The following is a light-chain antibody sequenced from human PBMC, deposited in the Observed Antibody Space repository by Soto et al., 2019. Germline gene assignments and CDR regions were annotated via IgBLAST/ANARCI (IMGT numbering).Light chain of an antibody. J-gene: IGKJ5*01. Sequence: DMVLTPSPPSLPVTPGEPASISCRSSQSLLHSNGKKYMDWYLQKPGQSPQLLIYLGSNRASGVPDRFSGSGSGTDFTLKISRVEAEDVGVYYCVQVLQTPITFGQGTRLEIK. CDR2: LGS. CDR1: QSLLHSNGKKY. CDR3: VQVLQTPIT. V-gene: IGKV2-28*01.